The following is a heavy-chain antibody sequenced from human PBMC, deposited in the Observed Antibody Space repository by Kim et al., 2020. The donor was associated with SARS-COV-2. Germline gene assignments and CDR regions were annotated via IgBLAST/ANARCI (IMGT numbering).Heavy chain of an antibody. V-gene: IGHV4-31*02. Sequence: PSLKSRVTISVDTSKNQFSLKLSSVTAADTAVYYCASFPLVPAAMRGFDYWGQGTLVTVSS. CDR3: ASFPLVPAAMRGFDY. J-gene: IGHJ4*02. D-gene: IGHD2-2*01.